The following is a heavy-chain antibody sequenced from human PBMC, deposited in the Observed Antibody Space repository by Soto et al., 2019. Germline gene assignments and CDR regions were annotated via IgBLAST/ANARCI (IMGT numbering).Heavy chain of an antibody. J-gene: IGHJ3*02. CDR3: AKDRDFWSGFYTDPFDI. CDR2: ISYDGSNK. V-gene: IGHV3-30-3*02. Sequence: SCKASGYTFTSYAMHWVRQAPGKGLEWVAVISYDGSNKYYANSVKGRFTISRDNAKNSLYLQMNSLRAEDTAVYYCAKDRDFWSGFYTDPFDIWGQGTMVTVSS. D-gene: IGHD3-3*01. CDR1: GYTFTSYA.